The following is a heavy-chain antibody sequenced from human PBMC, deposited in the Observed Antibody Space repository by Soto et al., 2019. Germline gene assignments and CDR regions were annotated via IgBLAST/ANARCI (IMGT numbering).Heavy chain of an antibody. CDR3: AVVYYDFWSGPQAPLDP. V-gene: IGHV1-18*01. CDR2: ISAYNGNT. J-gene: IGHJ5*02. Sequence: ASVKVSCKASGYTFTSYGISWVRQAPGQGLEWMGWISAYNGNTNYAQKLQGRVTMTTDTSTSTAYMELRSLRSDDTAVYYCAVVYYDFWSGPQAPLDPWGQGTLVTVSP. D-gene: IGHD3-3*01. CDR1: GYTFTSYG.